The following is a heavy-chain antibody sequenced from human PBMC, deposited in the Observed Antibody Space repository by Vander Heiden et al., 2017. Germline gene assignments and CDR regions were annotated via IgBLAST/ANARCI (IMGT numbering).Heavy chain of an antibody. CDR1: GLSPSRAEMG. CDR2: IFSNDER. D-gene: IGHD4-17*01. J-gene: IGHJ6*02. CDR3: ARMSVTPVPTPWGYYYGMDV. V-gene: IGHV2-26*01. Sequence: QVPLKESVPALVKPTATLTLTCTVPGLSPSRAEMGVSWSRQPPGKALEWLAHIFSNDERSYSTSLKSRLTISKDTSKSQVVLTMTNMDPVDTGTYYCARMSVTPVPTPWGYYYGMDVWGQGTTVTVSS.